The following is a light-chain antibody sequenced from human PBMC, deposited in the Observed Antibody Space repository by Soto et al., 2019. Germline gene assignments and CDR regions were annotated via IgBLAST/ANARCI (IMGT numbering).Light chain of an antibody. Sequence: AIRMTQSPSSFSASTGDRVTITCRASQGIISYLAWYQQKPGKAPKLLIYAASTLQSGVPSRFSGSGSGTGFTLTIICRQSEDFATYCCQRNFSYPFTVGHWTEVDIK. CDR1: QGIISY. CDR3: QRNFSYPFT. J-gene: IGKJ3*01. CDR2: AAS. V-gene: IGKV1-8*01.